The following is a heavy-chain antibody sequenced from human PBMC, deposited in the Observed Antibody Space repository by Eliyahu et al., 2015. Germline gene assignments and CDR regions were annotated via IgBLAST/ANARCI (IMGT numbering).Heavy chain of an antibody. J-gene: IGHJ4*02. CDR2: INSDGSST. CDR1: GFTFSSSW. Sequence: EVQLVESGGGLVQPGGSLRLSCAASGFTFSSSWMHWVRQVPGKGLVWVSRINSDGSSTSYADSVKGRFTISRDNAKNTLYLQMNSLRVEDTAVYYCARAQDCSSTSCWRHLDYWGQGILVTVSS. V-gene: IGHV3-74*01. D-gene: IGHD2-2*01. CDR3: ARAQDCSSTSCWRHLDY.